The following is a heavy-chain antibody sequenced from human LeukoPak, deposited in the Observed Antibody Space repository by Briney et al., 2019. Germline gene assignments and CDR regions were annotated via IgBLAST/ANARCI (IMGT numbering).Heavy chain of an antibody. CDR3: ARTQWLGNYYYYYMDV. D-gene: IGHD6-19*01. Sequence: GGTLRLSCAAFGFTFSSYGMSWVRQAPGKGLEWVSAIGGSGGRTYYADSVKGRFTISRDNSRNTLYLQMNSLRAEDTAVYYCARTQWLGNYYYYYMDVWGKGTTVTISS. V-gene: IGHV3-23*01. J-gene: IGHJ6*03. CDR2: IGGSGGRT. CDR1: GFTFSSYG.